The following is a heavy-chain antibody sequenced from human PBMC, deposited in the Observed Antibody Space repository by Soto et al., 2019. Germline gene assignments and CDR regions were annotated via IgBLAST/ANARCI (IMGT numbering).Heavy chain of an antibody. J-gene: IGHJ4*02. CDR2: ISAYNGHI. CDR1: GYTFSNYG. CDR3: ARDDLQTSAFSTSWPY. V-gene: IGHV1-18*01. D-gene: IGHD6-13*01. Sequence: ASVKVSCKASGYTFSNYGSNWVRQAPGQGLEWMGWISAYNGHINYAQKIQGRVTMTPDTSTNTAYMELRSLTSDDTAVYYCARDDLQTSAFSTSWPYWGQGTLVTVSS.